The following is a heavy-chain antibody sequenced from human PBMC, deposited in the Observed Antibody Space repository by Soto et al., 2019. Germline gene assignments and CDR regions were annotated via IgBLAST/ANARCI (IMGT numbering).Heavy chain of an antibody. D-gene: IGHD6-13*01. CDR3: ARDCGYSSRCLDY. Sequence: QVQLVQSGAEVKKPGSSVKVSCKDSGGTFSSAAISWVRQAPGQGLEWRGGIIPIFGTANYAQKFQGRVTITADESTSKAYMELSSLRSEDTAVYYCARDCGYSSRCLDYWGQGTLVTVSS. J-gene: IGHJ4*02. V-gene: IGHV1-69*01. CDR1: GGTFSSAA. CDR2: IIPIFGTA.